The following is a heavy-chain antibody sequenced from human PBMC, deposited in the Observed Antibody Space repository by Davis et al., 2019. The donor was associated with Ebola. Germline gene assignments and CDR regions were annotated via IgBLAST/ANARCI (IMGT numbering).Heavy chain of an antibody. CDR3: ARRGLGAADAFDI. CDR2: IDPSDSYT. V-gene: IGHV5-10-1*01. CDR1: GYSFTSYW. Sequence: PGGSLRLSCKGSGYSFTSYWISWVRQMPGKGLEWMGRIDPSDSYTNYSPSFQGHVTISADKSISTAYLQWTSLRASDTAMYYCARRGLGAADAFDIWGQGTMVIVSS. D-gene: IGHD1-26*01. J-gene: IGHJ3*02.